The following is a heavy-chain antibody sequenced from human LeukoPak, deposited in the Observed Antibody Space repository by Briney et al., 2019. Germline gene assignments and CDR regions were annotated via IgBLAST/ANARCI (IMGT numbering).Heavy chain of an antibody. J-gene: IGHJ5*02. Sequence: GASVKVSCKTSGYTFTDYYIHWVRQAPGQGLEWMGWINTNSGAPTYAQKFQGRVIMTRDTSISTAYMELSSLRSDDTCVYFCARPGNWWFDPWGQGTLVTVSS. CDR1: GYTFTDYY. CDR2: INTNSGAP. CDR3: ARPGNWWFDP. D-gene: IGHD3-9*01. V-gene: IGHV1-2*02.